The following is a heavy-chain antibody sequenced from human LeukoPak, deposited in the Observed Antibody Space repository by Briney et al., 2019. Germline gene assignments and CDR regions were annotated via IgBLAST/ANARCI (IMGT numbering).Heavy chain of an antibody. Sequence: GWSLRLSCADSGFTFDDYGMRLVRQAPRTPLEWASGINWNGGSTGYADSGKGRFTISRDNAKNSMYLQMNSLRAEDTAMYYCARGHSGSYQRRDAFDIWGQGIMVTVSS. CDR3: ARGHSGSYQRRDAFDI. D-gene: IGHD1-26*01. V-gene: IGHV3-20*04. CDR2: INWNGGST. CDR1: GFTFDDYG. J-gene: IGHJ3*02.